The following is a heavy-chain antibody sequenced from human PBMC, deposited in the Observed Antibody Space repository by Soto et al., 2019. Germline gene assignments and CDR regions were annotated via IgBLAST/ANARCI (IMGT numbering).Heavy chain of an antibody. V-gene: IGHV3-30*18. D-gene: IGHD3-10*01. CDR2: ITYDGSNK. CDR3: AKDWRESLPGDAFDI. J-gene: IGHJ3*02. CDR1: GFTFSSYG. Sequence: GSLRLSCAASGFTFSSYGMHWVRQAPGKGLEWVGVITYDGSNKFYADSVKGRFTISRENSKNTLYLQMNSLRAEDAAVYYCAKDWRESLPGDAFDIWGQGTMVTVSS.